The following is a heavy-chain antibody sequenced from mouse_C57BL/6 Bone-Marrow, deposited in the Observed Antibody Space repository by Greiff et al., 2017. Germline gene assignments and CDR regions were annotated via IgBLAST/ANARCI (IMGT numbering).Heavy chain of an antibody. Sequence: VQGVESGAELVRPGTSVKMSCKASGYTFTNYWIGWAKQRPGHGLEWIGDIYPGGGYTNYNEKFKGKATLTADKSSRPAYMQFSSLTSEDSAIYYCALTMVTSWFAYWGQGTLVTVSA. CDR1: GYTFTNYW. J-gene: IGHJ3*01. V-gene: IGHV1-63*01. CDR3: ALTMVTSWFAY. D-gene: IGHD2-2*01. CDR2: IYPGGGYT.